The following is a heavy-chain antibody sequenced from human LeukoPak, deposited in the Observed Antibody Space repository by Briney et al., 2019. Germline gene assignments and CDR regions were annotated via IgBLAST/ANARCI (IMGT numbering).Heavy chain of an antibody. D-gene: IGHD1-26*01. V-gene: IGHV4-59*01. J-gene: IGHJ5*02. CDR2: IYYSGST. Sequence: SETLSLTCTVCGGSISSYYWSLIRQPPGKGLEWIGYIYYSGSTNYNPSLKSRVTISVDTSKNQFSLKLSSVTAADTAVYYCARVVGGSYAGWFDPWGQGTLVTVSS. CDR3: ARVVGGSYAGWFDP. CDR1: GGSISSYY.